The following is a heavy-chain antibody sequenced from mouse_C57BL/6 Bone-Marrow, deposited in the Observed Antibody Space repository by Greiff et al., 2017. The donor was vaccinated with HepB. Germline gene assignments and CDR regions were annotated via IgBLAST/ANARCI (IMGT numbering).Heavy chain of an antibody. CDR2: IDPSDSET. CDR3: ARGEDYDYAWYFDV. CDR1: GYTFPSYW. J-gene: IGHJ1*03. V-gene: IGHV1-52*01. Sequence: QVQLQQPGAELVRPGSSVKLSCKASGYTFPSYWMHWVKQRPIQGLEWIGNIDPSDSETHYNQKFKDKATLTVDKSSSTAYMQLSSLTSEDSAVYYCARGEDYDYAWYFDVWGTGTTVTVSS. D-gene: IGHD2-4*01.